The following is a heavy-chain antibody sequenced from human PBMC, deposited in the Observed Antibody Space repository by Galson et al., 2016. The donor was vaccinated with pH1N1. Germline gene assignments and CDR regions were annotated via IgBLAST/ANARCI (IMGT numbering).Heavy chain of an antibody. J-gene: IGHJ4*02. Sequence: TLSLTCTISGGSIRSNYWTWIRRPPGKALEWLALIDWEDDKYYSTSLKTRLTISKDTSKNQVVLTMTNMDPADTATYYCARMNWFDFDYWGQGTLVTVSS. CDR2: IDWEDDK. CDR3: ARMNWFDFDY. CDR1: GGSIRSNYW. V-gene: IGHV2-70*01. D-gene: IGHD3-10*01.